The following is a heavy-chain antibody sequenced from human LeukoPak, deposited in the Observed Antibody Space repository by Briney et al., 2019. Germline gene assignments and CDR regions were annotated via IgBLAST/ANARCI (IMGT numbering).Heavy chain of an antibody. CDR3: ARGPTRSGSYFWGYLDY. V-gene: IGHV3-33*01. Sequence: PGGSLRLSCAASGFTFSDYVMHWVRQAPGKGLEWVSLMWFDGSDKYYADSVKGRFTISRDNPKNTLYLQMNSLRAEDTAVYYCARGPTRSGSYFWGYLDYWGQGTLVTVSS. J-gene: IGHJ4*02. CDR2: MWFDGSDK. D-gene: IGHD3-10*01. CDR1: GFTFSDYV.